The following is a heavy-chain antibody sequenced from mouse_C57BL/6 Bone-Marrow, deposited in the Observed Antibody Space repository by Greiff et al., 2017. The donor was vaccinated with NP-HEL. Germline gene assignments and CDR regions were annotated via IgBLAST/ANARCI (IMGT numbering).Heavy chain of an antibody. J-gene: IGHJ3*01. Sequence: QVQLQQSGAELAKPGASVKLSCKASGYTFTSYWMHWVTQRPGQGLEWIGYINPSSGYTKYNQKFKDKTTLTADKSSITAYMQLSSLTYEDSAVYDCARTPYYGKVPWFAYWGQGTLVTVSA. CDR1: GYTFTSYW. D-gene: IGHD2-10*01. V-gene: IGHV1-7*01. CDR3: ARTPYYGKVPWFAY. CDR2: INPSSGYT.